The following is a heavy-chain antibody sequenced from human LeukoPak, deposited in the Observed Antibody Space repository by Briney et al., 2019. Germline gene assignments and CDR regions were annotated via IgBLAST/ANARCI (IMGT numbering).Heavy chain of an antibody. Sequence: PGGSLRLSCAASGFTFSSYAMSWVRQAPGKGLEWVSAISGSGGSTYYADSVKGRFTISRDNSKNTLYLQMNSLRAEDTAVYYCARVHYYDSSGYPSDAFDIWGQGTMVTVSS. V-gene: IGHV3-23*01. J-gene: IGHJ3*02. CDR1: GFTFSSYA. CDR3: ARVHYYDSSGYPSDAFDI. D-gene: IGHD3-22*01. CDR2: ISGSGGST.